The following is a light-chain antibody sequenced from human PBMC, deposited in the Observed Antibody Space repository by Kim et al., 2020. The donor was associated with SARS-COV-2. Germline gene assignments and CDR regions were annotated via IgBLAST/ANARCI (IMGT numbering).Light chain of an antibody. Sequence: EIVMTQSPATLSVFPGERATLSCRASQSVSSNLAWYQQKPGQAPRLLIYGASTRATGIPARFSGSGSGTEFTHTISSLQSEDFAVYYWQQYNNWPPHAFGGGTKLEI. J-gene: IGKJ4*01. CDR2: GAS. CDR3: QQYNNWPPHA. CDR1: QSVSSN. V-gene: IGKV3-15*01.